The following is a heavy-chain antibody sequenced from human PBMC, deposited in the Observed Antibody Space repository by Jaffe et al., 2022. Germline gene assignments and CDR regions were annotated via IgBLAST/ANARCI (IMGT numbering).Heavy chain of an antibody. CDR1: GGSITSVASS. J-gene: IGHJ4*02. D-gene: IGHD3-16*01. Sequence: QVQLQESGPGLVKPSQTLSLTCTVSGGSITSVASSWSWIRQPAGKGLEWIGHFYTYGGTSYNPSLKSRVTISVDTSKNQFSLNLSSVTAADTAVYYCAGGKDHAKVGRWGQGTLVTVSS. CDR3: AGGKDHAKVGR. CDR2: FYTYGGT. V-gene: IGHV4-61*02.